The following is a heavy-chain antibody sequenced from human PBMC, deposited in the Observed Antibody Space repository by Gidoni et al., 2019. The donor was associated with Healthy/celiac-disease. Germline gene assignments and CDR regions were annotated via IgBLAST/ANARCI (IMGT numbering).Heavy chain of an antibody. D-gene: IGHD6-19*01. CDR3: AISPNIAVAGTSRLTPQPDY. Sequence: EVQLVQSGAEVKKPGESLRISCKGSGYSFTSYWISWVRQMPGKGLEWMGRIDPSDSYTNYSPSFQGHVTISADKSISTAYLQWSSLKASDTAMYYCAISPNIAVAGTSRLTPQPDYWGQGTLVTVSS. J-gene: IGHJ4*02. V-gene: IGHV5-10-1*03. CDR2: IDPSDSYT. CDR1: GYSFTSYW.